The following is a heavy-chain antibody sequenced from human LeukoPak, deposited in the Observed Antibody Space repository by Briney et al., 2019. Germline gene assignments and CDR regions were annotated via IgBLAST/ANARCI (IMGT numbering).Heavy chain of an antibody. CDR3: ARGGHYYDSSGSLAYFDY. CDR2: IYYSGST. V-gene: IGHV4-59*12. D-gene: IGHD3-22*01. CDR1: GGSISSYY. Sequence: SETLSLTCTVSGGSISSYYWSWIRQPPGKGLEWIGYIYYSGSTNYNPSLKSRVTISVDTSKNQFSLKLSSVTAAGTAVYYCARGGHYYDSSGSLAYFDYWGQGTLVTVSS. J-gene: IGHJ4*02.